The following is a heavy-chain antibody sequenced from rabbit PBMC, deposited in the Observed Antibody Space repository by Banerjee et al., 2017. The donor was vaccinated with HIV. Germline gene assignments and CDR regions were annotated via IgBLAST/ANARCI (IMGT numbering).Heavy chain of an antibody. CDR2: INTSSGDT. V-gene: IGHV1S45*01. J-gene: IGHJ4*01. Sequence: QEQLEESGGDLVTPGGTLTLTCTASGFTISSYHVCWVRQAPGKGLEWIACINTSSGDTVYASWAKGRFTISKTSSTTVTLQMTSLTAADTATYFCARRWDYVDLWGPGTLVTVS. CDR3: ARRWDYVDL. D-gene: IGHD2-1*01. CDR1: GFTISSYHV.